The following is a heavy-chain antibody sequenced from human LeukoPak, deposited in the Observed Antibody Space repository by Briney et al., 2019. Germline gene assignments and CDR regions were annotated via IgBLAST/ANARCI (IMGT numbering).Heavy chain of an antibody. CDR2: ISGSGGST. CDR3: AKDGGSYYDSSGYAYYFDY. Sequence: GGSLRLSCAASGFTFSSYAMSWVREAPGKGLEGVSAISGSGGSTYYADSVKGRFTISRDNSKNTLYLQMISLRAEDTAVYYCAKDGGSYYDSSGYAYYFDYWGQGTLVTVSS. J-gene: IGHJ4*02. CDR1: GFTFSSYA. D-gene: IGHD3-22*01. V-gene: IGHV3-23*01.